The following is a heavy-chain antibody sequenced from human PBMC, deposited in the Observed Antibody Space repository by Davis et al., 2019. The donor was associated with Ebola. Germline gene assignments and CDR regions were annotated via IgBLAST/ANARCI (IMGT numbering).Heavy chain of an antibody. D-gene: IGHD3-10*02. CDR3: ARYRVQCCNWFDP. Sequence: ASVKVSCKASGYTFTSYYMHWVRQAPGQGLEWMGWINPNSGGTNYAQKFQGRVTMTRDTSISTAYMELSRLRSDDTAVYYCARYRVQCCNWFDPWGQGTLVTVSS. CDR1: GYTFTSYY. V-gene: IGHV1-2*02. J-gene: IGHJ5*02. CDR2: INPNSGGT.